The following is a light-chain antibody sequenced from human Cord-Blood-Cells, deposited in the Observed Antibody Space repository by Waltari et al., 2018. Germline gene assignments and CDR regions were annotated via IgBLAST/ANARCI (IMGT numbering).Light chain of an antibody. J-gene: IGLJ1*01. V-gene: IGLV2-14*01. CDR1: SSDVGGYKH. Sequence: QSALTQPASVSGSPGQSITISCTGTSSDVGGYKHVSWYQQHPGKAPKLMIYDVSNRPSGVSNRFSGSKSGNTASLTISGLQAEDEADYYCSSYTSSSTNYVFGTGTKVTVL. CDR2: DVS. CDR3: SSYTSSSTNYV.